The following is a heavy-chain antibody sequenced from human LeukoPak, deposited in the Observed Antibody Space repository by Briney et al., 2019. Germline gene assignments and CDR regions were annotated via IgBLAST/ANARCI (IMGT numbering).Heavy chain of an antibody. Sequence: GESLKISRKGSGSSFTSYWIGWVRQMPGKGLEWMGIIYPGDSDIRYSPSFQGQVTISADKSISTAYLQWSSLKASDTAMYYCARLRTTVVTPRRYFDYWGQGTLVTVSS. CDR2: IYPGDSDI. CDR1: GSSFTSYW. D-gene: IGHD4-23*01. J-gene: IGHJ4*02. CDR3: ARLRTTVVTPRRYFDY. V-gene: IGHV5-51*01.